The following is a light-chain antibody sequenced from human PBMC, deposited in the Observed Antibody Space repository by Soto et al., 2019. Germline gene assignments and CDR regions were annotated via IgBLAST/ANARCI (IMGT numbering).Light chain of an antibody. Sequence: QSALTQPACVSGSPGQSLTISCTGTSIDIAPYNYVSWYQQHPGKAPKLIIYEVSYRPSGISNRFSGSKSGNTASLTISGLQAEDEADYYCSSYTSSTNYGFGTGTKVTVL. CDR1: SIDIAPYNY. V-gene: IGLV2-14*01. CDR2: EVS. CDR3: SSYTSSTNYG. J-gene: IGLJ1*01.